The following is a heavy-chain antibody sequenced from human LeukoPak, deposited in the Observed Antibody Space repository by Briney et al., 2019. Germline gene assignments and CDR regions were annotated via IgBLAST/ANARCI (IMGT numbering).Heavy chain of an antibody. Sequence: GESLKISCKGSGYRFTSYWIGWVRQMPGKGVEWMGIIYPGDSDTRYSPSFQGQVTISADKSIRTAYLQWSSLKASDTAIYYCASSHDPIVVVTAPYAAFDIWGQGTMVTVSS. V-gene: IGHV5-51*01. CDR2: IYPGDSDT. CDR1: GYRFTSYW. D-gene: IGHD2-21*02. J-gene: IGHJ3*02. CDR3: ASSHDPIVVVTAPYAAFDI.